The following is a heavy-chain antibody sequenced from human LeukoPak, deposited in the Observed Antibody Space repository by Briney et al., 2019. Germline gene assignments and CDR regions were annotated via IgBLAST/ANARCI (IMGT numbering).Heavy chain of an antibody. Sequence: GESLKISCKGSGYSFTSYWIGWVRQMPGKGLEWMGIIYPGDSDTRYSPSFQGQVTISADKSISNAYLQWSSLKASDTAMYYCARHGSPYYYGSGSYPLYFDYWGQGTLVTVFS. D-gene: IGHD3-10*01. CDR3: ARHGSPYYYGSGSYPLYFDY. V-gene: IGHV5-51*01. J-gene: IGHJ4*02. CDR2: IYPGDSDT. CDR1: GYSFTSYW.